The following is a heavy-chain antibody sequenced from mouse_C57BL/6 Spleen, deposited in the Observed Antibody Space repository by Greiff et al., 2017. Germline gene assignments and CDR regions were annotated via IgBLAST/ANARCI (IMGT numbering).Heavy chain of an antibody. J-gene: IGHJ3*01. CDR3: ARKLTTVVATPAY. CDR1: GYTFTGDW. D-gene: IGHD1-1*01. V-gene: IGHV1-9*01. Sequence: VQLQQSGAELMKPGASVKLSCKATGYTFTGDWIEWVKQRPGHGLEWIGEILPGSGSTNYNEKFKGKATFTADTSSNTAYMQLSSLTTEDSAIYDCARKLTTVVATPAYWGQGTLVTVSA. CDR2: ILPGSGST.